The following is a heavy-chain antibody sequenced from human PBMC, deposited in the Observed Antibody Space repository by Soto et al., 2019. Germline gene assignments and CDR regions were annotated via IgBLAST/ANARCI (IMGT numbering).Heavy chain of an antibody. D-gene: IGHD3-16*01. CDR3: ATRPLLRGAP. Sequence: EVQLVESGGGLIQPGGSLRLSCEASGFTFSSNDMNWVRQAPGKGLEWVSLIWTSGSTAYADSVKGRFTISRDNSKSALYLHMSSVRAADTAVYYCATRPLLRGAPWGQGTMVTVSS. CDR1: GFTFSSND. V-gene: IGHV3-53*01. J-gene: IGHJ3*01. CDR2: IWTSGST.